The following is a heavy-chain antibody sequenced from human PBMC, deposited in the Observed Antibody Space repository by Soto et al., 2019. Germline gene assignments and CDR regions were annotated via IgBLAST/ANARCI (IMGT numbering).Heavy chain of an antibody. V-gene: IGHV1-69*13. CDR2: IIPIFGTA. J-gene: IGHJ6*02. CDR3: CKAAAGAGLYYYYGMDV. D-gene: IGHD6-13*01. Sequence: GTSVAVNWAECAGGLGTCARSRVRQAPGQGLEWMGGIIPIFGTANYAQKFQGRVTITANESTSTAYMELSSLRSEDTAVYYCCKAAAGAGLYYYYGMDVWGQGTTVPVSS. CDR1: AGGLGTCA.